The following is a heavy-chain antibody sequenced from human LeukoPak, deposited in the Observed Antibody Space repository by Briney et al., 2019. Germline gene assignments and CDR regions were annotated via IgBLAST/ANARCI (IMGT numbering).Heavy chain of an antibody. D-gene: IGHD6-13*01. CDR2: IYYSGST. Sequence: SETLSLTCSVSGGSINGYYWSWIRQPAGKGLEWIGYIYYSGSTNYNPSLKSRVTISVDTSKNQFSLKLSSVTAADTAVYYCARFYSSSWQNWFDPWGQGTLVTVSS. V-gene: IGHV4-59*08. CDR3: ARFYSSSWQNWFDP. CDR1: GGSINGYY. J-gene: IGHJ5*02.